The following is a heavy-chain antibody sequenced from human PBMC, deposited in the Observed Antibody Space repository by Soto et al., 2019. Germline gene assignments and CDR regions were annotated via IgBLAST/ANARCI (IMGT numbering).Heavy chain of an antibody. CDR3: ASSFTSSQWRYGMDV. CDR1: GYTFTSYS. D-gene: IGHD2-2*01. V-gene: IGHV1-18*01. Sequence: QVQLMQSGAEVKKPGASVKVSCKASGYTFTSYSISWVRQAPGQGLEWMGWISAYNGNTNYAQKLQGRVTMTTDTSTSTAYMELRSLRSDDTAVYYCASSFTSSQWRYGMDVWGQGTTVTVSS. CDR2: ISAYNGNT. J-gene: IGHJ6*02.